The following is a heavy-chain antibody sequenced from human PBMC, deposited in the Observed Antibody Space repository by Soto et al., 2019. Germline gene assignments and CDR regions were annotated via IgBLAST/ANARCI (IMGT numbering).Heavy chain of an antibody. V-gene: IGHV4-34*01. Sequence: SETLSLTCAVYGGSFSNNYWTWFRQPPGKGLEWIGEISPSGTTKYIPSLKSRGTISVDTSRKQFFLKVTSVSAADTAVYYCATSLWFGTQPEIWGPGTLVTVSS. CDR1: GGSFSNNY. CDR2: ISPSGTT. D-gene: IGHD3-10*01. CDR3: ATSLWFGTQPEI. J-gene: IGHJ4*02.